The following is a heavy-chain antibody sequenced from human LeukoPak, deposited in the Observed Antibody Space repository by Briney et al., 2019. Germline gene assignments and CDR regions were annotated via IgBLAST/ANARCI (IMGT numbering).Heavy chain of an antibody. CDR3: TRGGDTAMVIHY. CDR1: GFTFDTYS. CDR2: ISGSSSYI. D-gene: IGHD5-18*01. J-gene: IGHJ4*02. Sequence: PGGSLRLSCAASGFTFDTYSMNWVRQAPGKGLEWVSSISGSSSYIYYADSVKGRFTISRDNAKNSLYLQMNSLRAEDTAVYYCTRGGDTAMVIHYWGQGTLVTVSS. V-gene: IGHV3-21*01.